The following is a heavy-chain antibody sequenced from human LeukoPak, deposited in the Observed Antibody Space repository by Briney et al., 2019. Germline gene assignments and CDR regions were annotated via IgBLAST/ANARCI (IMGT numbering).Heavy chain of an antibody. CDR3: ARVQNVYGDLYYYYYGMDV. J-gene: IGHJ6*02. V-gene: IGHV4-4*02. Sequence: SETLSLTCAVSGGSISSSNWWSWVRQPPGKGLEWIGEIYHSGSTNYNPSLKSRVTISVDKSKNQFSLKLSSVTAADTAVYYCARVQNVYGDLYYYYYGMDVWGQGTTVTVSS. D-gene: IGHD4-17*01. CDR1: GGSISSSNW. CDR2: IYHSGST.